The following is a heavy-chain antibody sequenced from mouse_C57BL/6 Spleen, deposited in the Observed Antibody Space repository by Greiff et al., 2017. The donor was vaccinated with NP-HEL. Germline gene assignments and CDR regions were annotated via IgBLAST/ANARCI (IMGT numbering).Heavy chain of an antibody. J-gene: IGHJ3*01. CDR1: GYTFTSYW. V-gene: IGHV1-50*01. CDR3: ARTYDYGWFAY. CDR2: IDPSDSYT. D-gene: IGHD2-4*01. Sequence: VQLQQSGAELVKPGASVKLSCKASGYTFTSYWMQWVKQRPGQGLEWIEEIDPSDSYTNYNQKFKGKATLTVDTSSSTAYMQLSSLTSEDSAVYYCARTYDYGWFAYWGQGTLVTVSA.